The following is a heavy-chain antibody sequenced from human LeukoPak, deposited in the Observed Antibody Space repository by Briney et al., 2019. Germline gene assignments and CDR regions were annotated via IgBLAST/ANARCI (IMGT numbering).Heavy chain of an antibody. CDR3: ARGYSSSWLDAFDI. CDR1: GFTFSDYN. D-gene: IGHD6-13*01. Sequence: PGGSLRLSCAASGFTFSDYNMRWIRQAPGKGLEWVSSISRSGSTKYYADSVKGRFTISRDNAKNSLYLQMNSLRAEDTAVYYCARGYSSSWLDAFDIWGQGTMVTVSS. V-gene: IGHV3-11*04. J-gene: IGHJ3*02. CDR2: ISRSGSTK.